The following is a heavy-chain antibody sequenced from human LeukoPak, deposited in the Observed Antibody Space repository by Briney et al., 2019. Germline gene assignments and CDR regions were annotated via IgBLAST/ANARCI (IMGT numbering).Heavy chain of an antibody. V-gene: IGHV4-59*08. CDR3: ARSKTSYSSSSGFGY. D-gene: IGHD6-6*01. CDR1: GGSISSYY. J-gene: IGHJ4*02. Sequence: SETLSPTCTVSGGSISSYYWSWIRQPPGKGLEWIGYIYYSGSTNYNPSLKSRVTISVDTSKNQFSLKLSSVTAADTAVYYCARSKTSYSSSSGFGYWGQGTLVTVSS. CDR2: IYYSGST.